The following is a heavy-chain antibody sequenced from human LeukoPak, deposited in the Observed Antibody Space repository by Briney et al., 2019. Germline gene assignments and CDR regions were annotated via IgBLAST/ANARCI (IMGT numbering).Heavy chain of an antibody. V-gene: IGHV1-2*02. Sequence: GASVKVSCKASGYTFTGYYMHWVRQAPGQGLEWMGWINPNSGGTNYAQKFQGRVTMTRDTSIGTAYMELSRLRSDDTAVYYCARDSDFWSGPEGGWFDPWGQGTLVTVSS. J-gene: IGHJ5*02. CDR3: ARDSDFWSGPEGGWFDP. CDR1: GYTFTGYY. D-gene: IGHD3-3*01. CDR2: INPNSGGT.